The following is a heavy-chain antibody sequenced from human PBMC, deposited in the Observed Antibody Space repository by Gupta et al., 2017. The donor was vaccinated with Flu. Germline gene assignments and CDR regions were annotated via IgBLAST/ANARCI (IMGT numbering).Heavy chain of an antibody. J-gene: IGHJ4*02. D-gene: IGHD3-16*01. CDR1: GGSMSPYY. Sequence: QVQLQESGPGLVKPSETLSLTCTVSGGSMSPYYWSLLRQSPEKGLEWMAYIHYTGSLNLNPPPKRRLAISVDTPKNQFPLKLNSVHAEDWAXYXCARFAXCGAALICAGFDYWVRGTLVMVS. CDR3: ARFAXCGAALICAGFDY. V-gene: IGHV4-59*01. CDR2: IHYTGSL.